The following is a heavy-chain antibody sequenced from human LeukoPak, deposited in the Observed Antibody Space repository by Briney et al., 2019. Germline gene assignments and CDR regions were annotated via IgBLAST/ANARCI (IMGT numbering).Heavy chain of an antibody. J-gene: IGHJ3*02. CDR1: GYSFTSYW. V-gene: IGHV1-69*01. CDR2: IIPIFGTA. CDR3: ARGRPYAFDI. Sequence: KISCKGSGYSFTSYWIGWVRQAPGQGLKWMGGIIPIFGTADYAQKFQGRVTITADESTSTAYMELSSLRSEDTAVYYCARGRPYAFDIWGQGTMVTVSS.